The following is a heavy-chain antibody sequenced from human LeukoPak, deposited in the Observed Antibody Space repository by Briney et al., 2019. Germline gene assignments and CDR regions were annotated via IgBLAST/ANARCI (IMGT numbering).Heavy chain of an antibody. J-gene: IGHJ2*01. D-gene: IGHD5-18*01. V-gene: IGHV4-59*01. Sequence: SETLSLTCTVSGGSISSYYWRWIRQPPGKGLEGIGYIYYSGSTNYNPSLKSRVTISVDTSKNQFSLKLSSVTAADTAVYYCARGEYSYANYWYFDLWGRGTLVTVSS. CDR3: ARGEYSYANYWYFDL. CDR2: IYYSGST. CDR1: GGSISSYY.